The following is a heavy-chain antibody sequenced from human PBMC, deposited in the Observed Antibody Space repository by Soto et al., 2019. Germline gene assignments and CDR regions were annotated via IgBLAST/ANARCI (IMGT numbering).Heavy chain of an antibody. Sequence: VQLLESGGGLVQPGGSLRLSCAASGFTFSDYAMNWVRQAPGKGLEWVSDISGNGASARYADSVKGRFTISRDNSKNTLYLQMNSLRVDDTAVYHCGKERRGSGWSVCNFWGQGTLVTVSS. CDR2: ISGNGASA. V-gene: IGHV3-23*01. CDR3: GKERRGSGWSVCNF. D-gene: IGHD6-19*01. J-gene: IGHJ4*02. CDR1: GFTFSDYA.